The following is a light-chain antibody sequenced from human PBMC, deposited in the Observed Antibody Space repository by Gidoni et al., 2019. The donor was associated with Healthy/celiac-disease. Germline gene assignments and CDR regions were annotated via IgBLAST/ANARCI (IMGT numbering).Light chain of an antibody. CDR3: QQYGSSPYT. CDR1: QSVSSSY. CDR2: GAS. V-gene: IGKV3-20*01. Sequence: EIVLTQSPRTLSLSPGARATLSCRASQSVSSSYLAWYQQKPGQAPRLLIYGASSRATGSPDRFSGSGSGTDFTLTISRLEAEDFAVYYCQQYGSSPYTFGQGTKLEIK. J-gene: IGKJ2*01.